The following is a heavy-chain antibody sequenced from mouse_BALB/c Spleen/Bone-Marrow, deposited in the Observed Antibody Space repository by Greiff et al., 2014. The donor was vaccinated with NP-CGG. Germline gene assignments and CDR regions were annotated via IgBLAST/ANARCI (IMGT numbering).Heavy chain of an antibody. D-gene: IGHD2-10*02. J-gene: IGHJ2*01. CDR2: IDPSDSEI. CDR1: GYTFTGYW. V-gene: IGHV1-61*01. Sequence: QVQLQQSGAEVVRPGASVKLSCKASGYTFTGYWMNWVKQRPGQGLEWIGMIDPSDSEIHYNPMFRDKATLTVDKSSSTAYMQLSSVTSDDYAVDYCVRKYGKGGDYWGQGTTLTVSS. CDR3: VRKYGKGGDY.